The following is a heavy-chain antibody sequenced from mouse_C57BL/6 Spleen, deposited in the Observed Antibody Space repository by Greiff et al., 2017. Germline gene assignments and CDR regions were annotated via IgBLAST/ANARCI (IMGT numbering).Heavy chain of an antibody. Sequence: VQLKQSGPGLVKPSQSLSLTCSVTGYSITSGYYWNWIRQFPGNKLEWMGYISYDGSNNYNPSLKNRISITRDTSKNQFCLKLNSVTTEDTATYYCARNGYYPYWYFDVWGTGTTVTVSS. V-gene: IGHV3-6*01. CDR3: ARNGYYPYWYFDV. CDR2: ISYDGSN. CDR1: GYSITSGYY. J-gene: IGHJ1*03. D-gene: IGHD2-3*01.